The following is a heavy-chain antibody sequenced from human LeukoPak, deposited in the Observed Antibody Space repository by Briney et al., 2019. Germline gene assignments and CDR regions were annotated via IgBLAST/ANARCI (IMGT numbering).Heavy chain of an antibody. D-gene: IGHD3-10*01. V-gene: IGHV4-30-4*01. CDR3: ARQGRRYGSGSYYRT. CDR1: GGSISSCDYY. J-gene: IGHJ4*02. CDR2: IYYSGST. Sequence: SQTLSLTCTVSGGSISSCDYYWSWIRQPPGTGLDWIVYIYYSGSTYYNPSLKSRVTISVDTSKNQFSLKLSSVTAADTAVYYRARQGRRYGSGSYYRTGGQGTLVTVSS.